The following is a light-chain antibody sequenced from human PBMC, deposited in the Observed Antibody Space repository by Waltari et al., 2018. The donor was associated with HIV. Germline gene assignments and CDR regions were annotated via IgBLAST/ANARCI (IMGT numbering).Light chain of an antibody. CDR3: AAWDGSLNGRVV. Sequence: QSVLTQPPSASGTPGQRVTISCSGSSSNIGSNTVNWYQQLPGTAPKLLIYSNNPRPSGVPARFSGSKSGTSASLAISGLQSEDEADYYCAAWDGSLNGRVVFGGGTKLTVL. CDR2: SNN. CDR1: SSNIGSNT. V-gene: IGLV1-44*01. J-gene: IGLJ2*01.